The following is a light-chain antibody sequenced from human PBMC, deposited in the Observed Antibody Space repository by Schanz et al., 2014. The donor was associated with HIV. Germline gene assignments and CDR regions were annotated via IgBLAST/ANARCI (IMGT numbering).Light chain of an antibody. CDR3: LQYDSLPFT. CDR1: QGISSY. CDR2: AAS. Sequence: AIRITQSPSSLSASTGDRVTLTCRASQGISSYLAWYQQKPGKAPKLLIYAASTLQSGVPSRFSGSGSGTDFTLTISSLQPEDIATYFCLQYDSLPFTFGPGTKVNIK. J-gene: IGKJ3*01. V-gene: IGKV1-8*01.